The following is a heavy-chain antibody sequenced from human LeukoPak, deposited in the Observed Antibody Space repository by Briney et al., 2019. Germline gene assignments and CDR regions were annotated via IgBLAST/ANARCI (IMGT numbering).Heavy chain of an antibody. CDR3: ARDPEDNWNDNDC. Sequence: SGGSLRLSCAASGFTFSSYWMSWVRQAPGKGLEWVANIKEDGSEKYYVDSVKGRFSISRDNAKNSLYLQMNSLGAEDTAVYYCARDPEDNWNDNDCWGQGTLVAVSS. CDR1: GFTFSSYW. J-gene: IGHJ4*02. V-gene: IGHV3-7*01. CDR2: IKEDGSEK. D-gene: IGHD1-20*01.